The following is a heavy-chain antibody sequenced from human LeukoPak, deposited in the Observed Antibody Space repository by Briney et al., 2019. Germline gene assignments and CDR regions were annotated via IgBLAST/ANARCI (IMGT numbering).Heavy chain of an antibody. CDR2: INHSGST. Sequence: TPSETLSLTCAVYGGSFSGYYWSWIRQPPGKGLEWIGEINHSGSTNYSPSLKSRVTISVDTSKNQFSLKLSSVTAADTAVYYCARVVGADDAFDIWGQGTMVTVSS. CDR3: ARVVGADDAFDI. CDR1: GGSFSGYY. J-gene: IGHJ3*02. V-gene: IGHV4-34*01. D-gene: IGHD1-26*01.